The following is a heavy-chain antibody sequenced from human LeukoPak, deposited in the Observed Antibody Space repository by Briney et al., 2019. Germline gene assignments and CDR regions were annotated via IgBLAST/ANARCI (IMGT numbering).Heavy chain of an antibody. CDR2: ISAYNGNT. J-gene: IGHJ4*02. V-gene: IGHV1-18*01. D-gene: IGHD2-2*01. CDR1: GYTFTSYG. Sequence: GASVKVSCKASGYTFTSYGISWVRQAPGQGLEWMGWISAYNGNTNYAQKLQGRVTMTTDTSTSTAYMELRSLRSDDTAVYYCARDSGRGIVVVPAAFDYWGQGTLVTVSS. CDR3: ARDSGRGIVVVPAAFDY.